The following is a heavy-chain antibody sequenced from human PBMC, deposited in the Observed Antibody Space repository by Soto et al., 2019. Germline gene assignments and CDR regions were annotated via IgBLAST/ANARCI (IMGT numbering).Heavy chain of an antibody. J-gene: IGHJ4*02. CDR1: GFTFSSYA. CDR2: ISGSGGST. V-gene: IGHV3-23*01. Sequence: LRLSCAASGFTFSSYAMSWVRQAPGKGLEWVSAISGSGGSTYYADSVKGRFTISRDNSKNTLYLQMNSLRAEDTAVYYCAKSFRKLGGWDDYWGQGTLVTVSS. CDR3: AKSFRKLGGWDDY. D-gene: IGHD6-19*01.